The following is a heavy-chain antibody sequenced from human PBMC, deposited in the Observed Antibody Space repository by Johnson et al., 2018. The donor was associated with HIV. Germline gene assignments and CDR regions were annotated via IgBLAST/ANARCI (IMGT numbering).Heavy chain of an antibody. CDR3: GKGQSRYLVDACDI. J-gene: IGHJ3*02. V-gene: IGHV3-20*04. Sequence: MVLVESGGGVVQPGRSLRLSCAASGFTFDDYGMSWVRQVPGKGLEWVSGSNWNGGSIGYADSVKGRFTIARDNAKNSLYLQMNSLRAEDTALYYWGKGQSRYLVDACDIWGTGPMVTVSS. CDR1: GFTFDDYG. CDR2: SNWNGGSI. D-gene: IGHD3-22*01.